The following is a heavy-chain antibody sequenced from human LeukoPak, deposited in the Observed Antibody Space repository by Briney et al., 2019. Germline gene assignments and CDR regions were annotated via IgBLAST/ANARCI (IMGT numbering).Heavy chain of an antibody. CDR2: ISSSGSTI. CDR1: GFTFSSYE. J-gene: IGHJ4*02. D-gene: IGHD6-25*01. CDR3: ALWQRDRKYYFDY. Sequence: TGGSLRLSCAASGFTFSSYEMNWVRQAPGKGLEWVSYISSSGSTIYYADSVRGRFTISRDNAKNSLYLQMNSLRAEDTAVYYCALWQRDRKYYFDYWGQGTLVTVSS. V-gene: IGHV3-48*03.